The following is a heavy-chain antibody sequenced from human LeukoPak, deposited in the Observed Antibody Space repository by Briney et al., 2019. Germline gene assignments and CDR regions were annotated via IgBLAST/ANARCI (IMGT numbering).Heavy chain of an antibody. CDR1: GGSTSGYY. J-gene: IGHJ4*02. V-gene: IGHV4-59*01. Sequence: SETLSLTCTVSGGSTSGYYWSWIRQPPGKGLEWIGDIYYSGSTNYNPSLTSRVTMSVDTSKNQFSLKLNSVTAADTAVYYCARGWDGIAVAGSFDYWGQGTLVTLSS. CDR3: ARGWDGIAVAGSFDY. CDR2: IYYSGST. D-gene: IGHD6-19*01.